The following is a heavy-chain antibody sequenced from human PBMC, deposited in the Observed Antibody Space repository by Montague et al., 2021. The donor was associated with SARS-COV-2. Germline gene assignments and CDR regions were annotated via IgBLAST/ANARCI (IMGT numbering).Heavy chain of an antibody. D-gene: IGHD3-22*01. J-gene: IGHJ1*01. Sequence: SETLSLTCTVSGAPVRGGNSPWNWLRPPPEKGLMWIRYITCNRRXXYSPTLKSPVTISGDTSKNQLSLKVISATAADTAVYYCARIGYESVGYYYIYPDWGQGTLVTVSS. CDR1: GAPVRGGNSP. CDR2: ITCNRRX. V-gene: IGHV4-61*01. CDR3: ARIGYESVGYYYIYPD.